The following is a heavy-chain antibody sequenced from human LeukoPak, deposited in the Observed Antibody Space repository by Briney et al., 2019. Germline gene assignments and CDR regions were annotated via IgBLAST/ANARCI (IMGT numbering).Heavy chain of an antibody. V-gene: IGHV4-31*03. J-gene: IGHJ4*02. CDR3: ARTPCIRCLFDY. CDR2: IYYSGST. CDR1: GGSISSGGYY. Sequence: SETLSLTCTVSGGSISSGGYYWSWIRQHPGKGLEWIGYIYYSGSTYYNPSLKSRVTISVDTSKNQFSLKLSSVTAADTAVYYCARTPCIRCLFDYWGQGTLVTVSS. D-gene: IGHD2-15*01.